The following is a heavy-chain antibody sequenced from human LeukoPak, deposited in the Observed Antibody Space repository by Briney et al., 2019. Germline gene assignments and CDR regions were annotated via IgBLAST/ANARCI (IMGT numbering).Heavy chain of an antibody. Sequence: GGSLRLSCEASGFSFSNYGMHWVRQAPGKGLEWVAVIWYDGSNKYYGDSVQVRFTISRDNSNNTLHLQMESLRVEDTAIYYCARDMTMILGGWFDTWGQGTLVTVSS. J-gene: IGHJ5*02. V-gene: IGHV3-33*01. D-gene: IGHD3-22*01. CDR2: IWYDGSNK. CDR3: ARDMTMILGGWFDT. CDR1: GFSFSNYG.